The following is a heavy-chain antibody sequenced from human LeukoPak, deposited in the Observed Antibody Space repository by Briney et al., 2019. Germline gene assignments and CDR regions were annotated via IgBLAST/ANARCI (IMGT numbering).Heavy chain of an antibody. Sequence: AAVKGSCKASGYTFTSSGISWVGQAAGQGLEWMGWISAYNGNTNYARKLQGRVTMTTDTSTSTAYMELRRLRSDDTAVYYCAREVYYYDTRHFDYWGQGTLVPVSS. CDR3: AREVYYYDTRHFDY. CDR2: ISAYNGNT. J-gene: IGHJ4*02. CDR1: GYTFTSSG. V-gene: IGHV1-18*01. D-gene: IGHD3-22*01.